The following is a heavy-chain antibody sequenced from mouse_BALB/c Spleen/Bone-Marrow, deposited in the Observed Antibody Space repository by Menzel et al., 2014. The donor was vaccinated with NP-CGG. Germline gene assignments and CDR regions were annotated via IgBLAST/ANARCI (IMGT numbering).Heavy chain of an antibody. Sequence: VQLQQSGAELVKPGASVKLSCTASGFNIKDTYMHWVKQRPEQGLEWLGRIDPANGNTKYDPKFQGKATITADTSSNTAYLQLSSLTSEDTAVYYCASYYYGSYGFAYWGQGTLVTVST. J-gene: IGHJ3*01. CDR3: ASYYYGSYGFAY. CDR1: GFNIKDTY. V-gene: IGHV14-3*02. D-gene: IGHD1-1*01. CDR2: IDPANGNT.